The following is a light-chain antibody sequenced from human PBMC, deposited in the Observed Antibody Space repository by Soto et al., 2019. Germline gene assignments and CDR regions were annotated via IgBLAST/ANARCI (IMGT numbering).Light chain of an antibody. Sequence: DIQMTQSPSSLSASVGDRVTITCRASQSISNYLNWYQQKPGKAPKVLIYAASNLQSGVPSRFSGSGSGTDFTLTISSLQPEDFATYYCLQSYSTPITFGQGTRLEIE. V-gene: IGKV1-39*01. CDR3: LQSYSTPIT. CDR1: QSISNY. CDR2: AAS. J-gene: IGKJ5*01.